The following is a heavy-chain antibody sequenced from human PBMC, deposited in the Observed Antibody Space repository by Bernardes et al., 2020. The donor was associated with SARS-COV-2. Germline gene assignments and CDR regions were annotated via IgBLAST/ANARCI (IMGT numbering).Heavy chain of an antibody. CDR2: IYYSGST. D-gene: IGHD5-12*01. Sequence: SETLYLTCTVSGGSISSYYWSWIRQPPGKGLEWIGYIYYSGSTNYNPSLKSRVTISVDTSKNQFSLKLSSVTAADTAVYYCARDSRGHYYYGMDVWGQGTTVTVSS. V-gene: IGHV4-59*01. CDR3: ARDSRGHYYYGMDV. J-gene: IGHJ6*02. CDR1: GGSISSYY.